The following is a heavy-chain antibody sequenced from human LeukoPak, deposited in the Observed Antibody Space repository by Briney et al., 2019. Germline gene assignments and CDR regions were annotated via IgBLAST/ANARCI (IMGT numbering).Heavy chain of an antibody. J-gene: IGHJ6*02. V-gene: IGHV3-23*01. D-gene: IGHD3-10*01. Sequence: GGSLRPSCVDSRFTFTNSAMRWVRQTPGKGLEWVADIRDNGRSTYYADSVKGRFTISRDNSKNTLYMQMNSLRAEDTGVYYCAKVRWEKHDYGSGSYYKGKDYYYGMDVWGPGNTVTVSS. CDR3: AKVRWEKHDYGSGSYYKGKDYYYGMDV. CDR2: IRDNGRST. CDR1: RFTFTNSA.